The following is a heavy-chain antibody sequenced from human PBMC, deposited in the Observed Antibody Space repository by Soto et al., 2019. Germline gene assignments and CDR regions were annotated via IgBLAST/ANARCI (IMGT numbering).Heavy chain of an antibody. Sequence: ASVKVSCKASGYTFTSYGISWVRQAPGQGLEWMGWISAYNGNTNYAQKLQGRVTMTTDTSTSTAYMELRSLRSDDTAVYYCASSSGWYFLYYYGMDVWGQGTTVTVSS. CDR1: GYTFTSYG. V-gene: IGHV1-18*04. CDR2: ISAYNGNT. J-gene: IGHJ6*02. CDR3: ASSSGWYFLYYYGMDV. D-gene: IGHD6-19*01.